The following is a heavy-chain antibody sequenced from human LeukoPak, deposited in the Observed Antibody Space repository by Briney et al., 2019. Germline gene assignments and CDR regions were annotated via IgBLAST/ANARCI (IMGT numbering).Heavy chain of an antibody. D-gene: IGHD6-13*01. Sequence: GGSLRLSCAASGFTFSNFYMHWVRQAPGKGLEWVAVISSDGGNKYSTDSVKGRFAISRDNSRNTVDLQMNSLRSEDTAIYYCARGEYSSSWFLDFWGQGTLVTVSS. V-gene: IGHV3-30*09. CDR3: ARGEYSSSWFLDF. CDR1: GFTFSNFY. CDR2: ISSDGGNK. J-gene: IGHJ4*02.